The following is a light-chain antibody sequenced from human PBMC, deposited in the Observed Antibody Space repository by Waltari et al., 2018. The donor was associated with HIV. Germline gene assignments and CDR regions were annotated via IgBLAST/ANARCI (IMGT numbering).Light chain of an antibody. V-gene: IGLV1-44*01. CDR2: SNS. CDR1: PSNIGNNS. Sequence: QSVLTQPPSASGTPGQRVTISCSGSPSNIGNNSVNWYQQFPGSTPKLLLYSNSQRPFGVPARFSGSKSVSSASLAISGPQADDEAHYYCASWDDTLGVVFGGGTTLTVL. J-gene: IGLJ2*01. CDR3: ASWDDTLGVV.